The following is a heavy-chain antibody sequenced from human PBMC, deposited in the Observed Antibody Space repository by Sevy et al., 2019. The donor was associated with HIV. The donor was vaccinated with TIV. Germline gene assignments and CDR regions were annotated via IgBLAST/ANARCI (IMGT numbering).Heavy chain of an antibody. CDR1: GFTFDDYA. Sequence: GGYLRLSCAASGFTFDDYAMHWVRQAPGKGLEWVSGISWNSGSIGYADSVKGRFTISRDNAKNSLYLQMNSLRAEDTALYYCAKDMGLRPIAFDYWGQGTLVTVSS. J-gene: IGHJ4*02. CDR2: ISWNSGSI. D-gene: IGHD4-17*01. CDR3: AKDMGLRPIAFDY. V-gene: IGHV3-9*01.